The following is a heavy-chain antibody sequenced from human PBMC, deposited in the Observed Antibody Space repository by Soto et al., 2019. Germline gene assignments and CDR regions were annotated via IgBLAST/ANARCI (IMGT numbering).Heavy chain of an antibody. CDR1: GYTFSSYD. CDR2: MNPNTGNT. J-gene: IGHJ6*02. CDR3: ARERAYGMDV. Sequence: QVQLVQSGAEVKKPGASVKVSCKSSGYTFSSYDINWVRQATGQGLEWMGWMNPNTGNTVYAQKFQCRVTMTRNTSISTAYMELSSLRYEDTAVYYCARERAYGMDVWGQGTTVTVSS. V-gene: IGHV1-8*01.